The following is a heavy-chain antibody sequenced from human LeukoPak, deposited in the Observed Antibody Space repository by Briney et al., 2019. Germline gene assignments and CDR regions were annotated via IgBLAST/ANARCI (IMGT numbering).Heavy chain of an antibody. Sequence: GGSLILSCAASGFIFSGYDMSWVRQAPGKGLEWVSAVSGSGGSTYYADSVKGRFTISRDNSKNTLYLQMNSLRAEDTAVFYCARDEGSGSYLDYWGQGTLVAVSS. CDR3: ARDEGSGSYLDY. D-gene: IGHD3-10*01. V-gene: IGHV3-23*01. CDR2: VSGSGGST. CDR1: GFIFSGYD. J-gene: IGHJ4*02.